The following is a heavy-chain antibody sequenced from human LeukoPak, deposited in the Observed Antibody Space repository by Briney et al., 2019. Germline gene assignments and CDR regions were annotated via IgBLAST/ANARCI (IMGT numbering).Heavy chain of an antibody. CDR1: GFTLSSYE. J-gene: IGHJ4*02. V-gene: IGHV3-48*03. CDR2: ISTSGSTI. Sequence: GGSLRLSCAASGFTLSSYEMNWVRQAPGRGLEWVSYISTSGSTIHYADSVKGRFTISRDSAKSSLYLQMNSLRAEDTAVYYCAREIFFDYWGRGTLVTVSS. D-gene: IGHD3-9*01. CDR3: AREIFFDY.